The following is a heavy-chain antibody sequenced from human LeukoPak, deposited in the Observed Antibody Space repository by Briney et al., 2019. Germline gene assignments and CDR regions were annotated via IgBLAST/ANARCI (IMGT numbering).Heavy chain of an antibody. CDR2: ISSSSSAM. V-gene: IGHV3-48*02. CDR3: ARGSGNSFDY. Sequence: RGSLRLSCAASGFTFSSYRMSWVRPAPGEGLEWVSYISSSSSAMYYADSMKGRFTISRDNAKNSLYLQMNNRRDEGTAVYYCARGSGNSFDYWGQGALVTVSS. CDR1: GFTFSSYR. D-gene: IGHD3-10*01. J-gene: IGHJ4*02.